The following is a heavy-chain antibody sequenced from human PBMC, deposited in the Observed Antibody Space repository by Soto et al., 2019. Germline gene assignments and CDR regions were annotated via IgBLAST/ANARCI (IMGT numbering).Heavy chain of an antibody. Sequence: ASVKVSCKASGYTFNRYYMHWVRQAPGPGLEWMGWISPHTGGTTYAQKFQGRVTITADESTNTAYMELSSLTYEDRAVYYCASGRIVVVGSRAYYGMDVWGQGTTVTVSS. CDR1: GYTFNRYY. J-gene: IGHJ6*02. V-gene: IGHV1-2*02. CDR2: ISPHTGGT. CDR3: ASGRIVVVGSRAYYGMDV. D-gene: IGHD6-19*01.